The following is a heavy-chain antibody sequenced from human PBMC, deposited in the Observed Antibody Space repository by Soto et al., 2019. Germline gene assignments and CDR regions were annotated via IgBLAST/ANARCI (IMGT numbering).Heavy chain of an antibody. V-gene: IGHV1-69*04. D-gene: IGHD4-17*01. Sequence: SVKVSCKASGGTFSSYTISWVRQAPGQGLEWMGRIIPILGIANYAQKFQGRVTITADKSTSTAYMELSSLRSEDTAVYYCARDYGDPSYYYYYYYMDVWGKGTTVTVSS. CDR2: IIPILGIA. CDR3: ARDYGDPSYYYYYYYMDV. CDR1: GGTFSSYT. J-gene: IGHJ6*03.